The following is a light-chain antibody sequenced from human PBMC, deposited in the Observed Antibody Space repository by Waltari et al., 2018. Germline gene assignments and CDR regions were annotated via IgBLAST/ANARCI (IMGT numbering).Light chain of an antibody. J-gene: IGLJ3*02. CDR3: AAWDDSLNGPV. CDR2: SNN. Sequence: QSVLTQPPSASGTPGQWVTISCSGSSSNIGSNTVNWYQQPPGTAPKLLIYSNNQRHSGVPDRFFGSKSGTSASLAISGLQSEDEADYYCAAWDDSLNGPVFGGGTKLTVL. V-gene: IGLV1-44*01. CDR1: SSNIGSNT.